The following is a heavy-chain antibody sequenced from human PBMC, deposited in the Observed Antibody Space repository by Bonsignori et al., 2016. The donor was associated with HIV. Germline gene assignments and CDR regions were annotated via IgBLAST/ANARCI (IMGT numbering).Heavy chain of an antibody. CDR2: ISGSGGST. V-gene: IGHV3-23*01. D-gene: IGHD2-2*01. Sequence: GESLKISCAASGFTFSSYAMSWVRQAPGKGLEWVSAISGSGGSTYYADSVKGRFTISRDNSKNTLYLQMNSLRAEDTAVYYCAKHSRGLVPAATYYMDVWGKGTTVTVSS. CDR3: AKHSRGLVPAATYYMDV. J-gene: IGHJ6*03. CDR1: GFTFSSYA.